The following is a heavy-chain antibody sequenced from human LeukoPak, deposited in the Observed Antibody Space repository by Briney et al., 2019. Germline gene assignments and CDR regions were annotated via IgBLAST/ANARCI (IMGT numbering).Heavy chain of an antibody. D-gene: IGHD3-9*01. CDR3: AREGGILTGYYYYFDY. J-gene: IGHJ4*02. CDR2: SIPIFGIA. Sequence: SVKVSCKASGGTFSSYAISWVRQAPGQGLEWMGRSIPIFGIANYAQKFQGRVTITADKSTSTAYMELSSLRSEDTAVYYCAREGGILTGYYYYFDYWGQGTLVTVSS. CDR1: GGTFSSYA. V-gene: IGHV1-69*04.